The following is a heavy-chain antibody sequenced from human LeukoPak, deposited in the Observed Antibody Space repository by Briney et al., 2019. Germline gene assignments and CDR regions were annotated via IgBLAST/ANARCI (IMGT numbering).Heavy chain of an antibody. J-gene: IGHJ6*03. D-gene: IGHD2-2*02. CDR3: ARVAGTYCSSTSCYNDYYYMDV. Sequence: SETLSLTCTASGGSISSNYWSWIRQPPGKGLEWIGYIYYSGSTNYNPSLKSRVTISVDTSKNQFSLKLSSVTAADTAVYYCARVAGTYCSSTSCYNDYYYMDVWGKGTTVTVSS. V-gene: IGHV4-59*08. CDR1: GGSISSNY. CDR2: IYYSGST.